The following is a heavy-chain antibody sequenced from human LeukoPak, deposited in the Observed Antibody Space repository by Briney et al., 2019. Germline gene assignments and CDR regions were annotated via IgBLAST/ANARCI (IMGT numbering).Heavy chain of an antibody. CDR3: ARDQTDDILTGYYSPGRHYYYGMDV. V-gene: IGHV3-30*04. CDR1: GFTFSSYA. CDR2: ISYDGSNK. D-gene: IGHD3-9*01. J-gene: IGHJ6*04. Sequence: TGGSLRLSCAASGFTFSSYAMHWVRQAPGKGLEWVAVISYDGSNKYYADSVKGRFTISRDNSKNTLYLQMNSLRAEDTAVYYCARDQTDDILTGYYSPGRHYYYGMDVWGKGTTVTVSS.